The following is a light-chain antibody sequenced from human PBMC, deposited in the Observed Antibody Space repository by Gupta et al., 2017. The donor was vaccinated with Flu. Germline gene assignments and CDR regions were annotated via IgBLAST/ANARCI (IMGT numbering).Light chain of an antibody. CDR3: QQYNDWPRT. Sequence: PVTLSVSPGERATLSCRASQSVGSNLAWYQQKPGQPPRLLIYGASTRATDIPSRFSGSGSGTDFTLTITGLQSEDFAVYYCQQYNDWPRTFGPGTTVDVK. CDR2: GAS. J-gene: IGKJ3*01. CDR1: QSVGSN. V-gene: IGKV3-15*01.